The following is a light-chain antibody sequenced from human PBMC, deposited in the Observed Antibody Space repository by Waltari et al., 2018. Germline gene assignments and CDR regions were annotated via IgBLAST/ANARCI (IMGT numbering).Light chain of an antibody. J-gene: IGLJ3*02. CDR1: SSNLGINA. CDR2: RND. Sequence: QSVLTQPPSASGPPGQRGIISGSGTSSNLGINAVNWYQQVPGTAPKLLIYRNDLRPAVVPDRFSASKSGTSASLAISGLQSEDEAEYYCASWDDSLNGHWVFGGGTKVTVL. CDR3: ASWDDSLNGHWV. V-gene: IGLV1-44*01.